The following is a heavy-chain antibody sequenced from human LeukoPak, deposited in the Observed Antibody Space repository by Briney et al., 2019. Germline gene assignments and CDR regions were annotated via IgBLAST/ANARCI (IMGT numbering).Heavy chain of an antibody. V-gene: IGHV4-59*01. Sequence: SETLSLTCTVSGDSLTSYYWSWVRQPPGKGREWIGYIYYSGSTKYNPSLTSRVSISVDTSKNQFSLKLNSVTAADTAVYYCASSNTGSYNDAFDIWGQGTMVTVSS. J-gene: IGHJ3*02. D-gene: IGHD1-26*01. CDR2: IYYSGST. CDR3: ASSNTGSYNDAFDI. CDR1: GDSLTSYY.